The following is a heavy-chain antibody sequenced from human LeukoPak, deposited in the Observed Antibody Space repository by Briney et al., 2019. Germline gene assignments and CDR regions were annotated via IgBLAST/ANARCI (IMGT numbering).Heavy chain of an antibody. CDR3: ARLGYSSGWFDY. J-gene: IGHJ4*02. CDR2: IHTSEST. V-gene: IGHV4-4*07. Sequence: SETLSLTCIVSGGSLISRHWSWIRQPAGKGLEWIGHIHTSESTNYNPSLKSRVTISVDTSKNQFSLKLSSVTAADTAVYYCARLGYSSGWFDYWGQGTLVTVSS. CDR1: GGSLISRH. D-gene: IGHD6-19*01.